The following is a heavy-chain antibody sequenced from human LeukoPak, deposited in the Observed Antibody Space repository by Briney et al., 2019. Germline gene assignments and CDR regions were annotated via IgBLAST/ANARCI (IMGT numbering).Heavy chain of an antibody. CDR2: IYTSGST. Sequence: PSETLSLTCTVSGGSISSYYWSWIRQPAGKGLEWIRRIYTSGSTNYNPSLKSRVTMSVDTSKNQFSLKLSSVTAADTAVYYCARELNSGWNRAVFDYWGQGTLVTVSS. CDR1: GGSISSYY. J-gene: IGHJ4*02. V-gene: IGHV4-4*07. CDR3: ARELNSGWNRAVFDY. D-gene: IGHD6-19*01.